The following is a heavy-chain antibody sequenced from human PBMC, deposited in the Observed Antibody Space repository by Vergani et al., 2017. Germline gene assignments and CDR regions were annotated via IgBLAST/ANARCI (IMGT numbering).Heavy chain of an antibody. J-gene: IGHJ5*02. CDR2: ISSSGSTI. CDR1: GFTFSDYY. Sequence: QVQLVESGGGLVKPGGSLRLSCAASGFTFSDYYMSWIRQAPGKGLEWVSYISSSGSTIYYADSVKGRFTISRDNAKNSLYLQMNSLRAADTAVYYCARVTGIVVVPAAIPRWFDPWGQGTLVTVSS. D-gene: IGHD2-2*02. CDR3: ARVTGIVVVPAAIPRWFDP. V-gene: IGHV3-11*01.